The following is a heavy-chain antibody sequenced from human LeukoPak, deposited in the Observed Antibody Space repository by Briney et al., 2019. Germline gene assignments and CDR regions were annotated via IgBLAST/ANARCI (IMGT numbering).Heavy chain of an antibody. D-gene: IGHD4/OR15-4a*01. Sequence: ASVKVSCKASGYTFTGYYMHWVRQAPGQGLEWMGRINPNSGGTNYAQKFQGRVTMTRDTSISTAYMELSRLRSDDTAAYYCAREGDYGGLYYFDYWGQGTLVTVSS. CDR2: INPNSGGT. J-gene: IGHJ4*02. CDR1: GYTFTGYY. V-gene: IGHV1-2*06. CDR3: AREGDYGGLYYFDY.